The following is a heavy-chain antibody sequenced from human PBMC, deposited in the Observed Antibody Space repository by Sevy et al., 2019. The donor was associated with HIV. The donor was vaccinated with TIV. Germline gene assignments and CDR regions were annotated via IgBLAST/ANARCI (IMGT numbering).Heavy chain of an antibody. D-gene: IGHD3-10*01. Sequence: ASVKVSCKASGYTFTSYDVNWVRQATGHWLEWMGWMSPNSGNTGSAQNLQGRVTLTRNTSMSTAYMELTSLTSEDTAVYFYARNYDGSGSYFDFWGQGTLVTVSS. CDR3: ARNYDGSGSYFDF. CDR2: MSPNSGNT. J-gene: IGHJ4*02. V-gene: IGHV1-8*01. CDR1: GYTFTSYD.